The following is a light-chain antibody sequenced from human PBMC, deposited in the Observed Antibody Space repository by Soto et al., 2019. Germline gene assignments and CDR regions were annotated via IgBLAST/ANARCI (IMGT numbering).Light chain of an antibody. V-gene: IGKV1-27*01. J-gene: IGKJ4*01. CDR1: QAISNI. CDR3: QKYDSVPLT. Sequence: DIQMTQSPSSLSASVGDRVTITCRASQAISNIVAWYQQKPGKVPKVLISAASTLQSGVPSRFSGSGSGTEFTLTISSLQPEDVATYFCQKYDSVPLTFGGGTKVEIK. CDR2: AAS.